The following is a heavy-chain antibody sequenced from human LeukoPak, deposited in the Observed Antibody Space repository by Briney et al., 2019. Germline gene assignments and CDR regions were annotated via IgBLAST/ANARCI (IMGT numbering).Heavy chain of an antibody. Sequence: GGSLRLSCAASGFTFTNYVMTWVRQAPGKGLEWVSVIYSGGSTYYADSVKGRFTISRHNSKNTLYLQMNSLRAEDTAVYYCARARPDYYDSSGYYYFDYWGQGTLVTVSS. D-gene: IGHD3-22*01. CDR2: IYSGGST. V-gene: IGHV3-53*04. CDR1: GFTFTNYV. J-gene: IGHJ4*02. CDR3: ARARPDYYDSSGYYYFDY.